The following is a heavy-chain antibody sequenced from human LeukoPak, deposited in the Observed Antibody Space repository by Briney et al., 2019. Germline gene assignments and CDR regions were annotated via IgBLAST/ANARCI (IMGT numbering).Heavy chain of an antibody. V-gene: IGHV3-48*04. J-gene: IGHJ4*02. Sequence: GGSLRLSCAASGFTFSSYSMNWVRQAPGKGLEWVSYISSSSSTIYYADSVKGRFTISRDNAKNSLYLQMNSLRAEDTAVYYCARDQVSSSSWYDYWGQGTLVTVSS. CDR3: ARDQVSSSSWYDY. D-gene: IGHD6-13*01. CDR1: GFTFSSYS. CDR2: ISSSSSTI.